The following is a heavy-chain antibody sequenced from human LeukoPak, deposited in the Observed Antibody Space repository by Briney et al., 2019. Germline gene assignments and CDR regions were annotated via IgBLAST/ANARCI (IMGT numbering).Heavy chain of an antibody. D-gene: IGHD1-26*01. CDR1: GFTFSSYW. V-gene: IGHV3-7*05. J-gene: IGHJ3*02. CDR3: AWRATGAFDI. Sequence: GGSPRLSYAASGFTFSSYWTSWVRQAPGKGLEWVANIKQDGSEKYYVDSVKGRFTISRDNAKNSLYLQMNSLRAEDTAEYYCAWRATGAFDISGQGTMVTVSS. CDR2: IKQDGSEK.